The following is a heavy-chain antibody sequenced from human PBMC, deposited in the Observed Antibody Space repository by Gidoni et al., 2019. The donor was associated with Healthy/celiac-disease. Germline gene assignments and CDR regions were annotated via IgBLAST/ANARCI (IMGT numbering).Heavy chain of an antibody. CDR3: ASYYDFWSGYGGDY. D-gene: IGHD3-3*01. CDR2: IYSGGST. Sequence: EVQLVESGGGLVQPGGSLRLSCAASGLPVSSNYMSWVRQAPGKGLEWVSVIYSGGSTYYADSVKGRFTISRDNSKNTLYLQMNSLRAEDTAVYYCASYYDFWSGYGGDYWGQGTLVTVSS. V-gene: IGHV3-66*01. CDR1: GLPVSSNY. J-gene: IGHJ4*02.